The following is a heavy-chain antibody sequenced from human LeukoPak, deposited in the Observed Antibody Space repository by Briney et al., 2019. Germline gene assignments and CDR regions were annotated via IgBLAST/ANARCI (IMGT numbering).Heavy chain of an antibody. CDR3: AKDRSYYDSGGFRNFDY. V-gene: IGHV3-23*01. J-gene: IGHJ4*02. D-gene: IGHD3-22*01. CDR1: GFTFSSYA. Sequence: GGSLRLSCAASGFTFSSYAMSWVRQAPGKGLEWVSATSGSGGSTYYADSVKGRFTISRDNSKNTLYLQMNSLRAEDTAVYYCAKDRSYYDSGGFRNFDYWGQGTLVTVSS. CDR2: TSGSGGST.